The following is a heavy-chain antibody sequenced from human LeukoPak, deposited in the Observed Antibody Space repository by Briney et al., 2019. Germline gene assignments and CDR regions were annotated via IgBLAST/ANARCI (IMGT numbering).Heavy chain of an antibody. CDR2: IKQDGSQE. CDR3: ARGVPYEAWGCAIYSCG. V-gene: IGHV3-7*01. Sequence: GGSLRLSCAASRFTLSTYWMSWVRQAPGKGLEWVAHIKQDGSQEYYVDSVKGRFTISRDSAKNSLYLQMNSLRAEDTAVYYAARGVPYEAWGCAIYSCGWGQGTPVSVSS. CDR1: RFTLSTYW. D-gene: IGHD2-15*01. J-gene: IGHJ4*02.